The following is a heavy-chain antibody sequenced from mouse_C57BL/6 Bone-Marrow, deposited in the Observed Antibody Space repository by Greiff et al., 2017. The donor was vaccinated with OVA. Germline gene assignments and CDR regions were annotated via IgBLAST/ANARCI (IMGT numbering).Heavy chain of an antibody. Sequence: EVQLVESGGGLVKPGGSLKLSCAASGFTFSSYAMSWVRQTPEKRLEWVATISDGGSYTYYPDNVKGRFTISRDNAKNNLYLQMSHLKSEDTAMYYCARDRYYYGSSPYYYAMDYWGQGTSVTVSS. D-gene: IGHD1-1*01. CDR3: ARDRYYYGSSPYYYAMDY. J-gene: IGHJ4*01. CDR1: GFTFSSYA. CDR2: ISDGGSYT. V-gene: IGHV5-4*01.